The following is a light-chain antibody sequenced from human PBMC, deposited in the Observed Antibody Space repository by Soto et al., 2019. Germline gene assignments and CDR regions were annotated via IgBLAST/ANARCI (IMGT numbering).Light chain of an antibody. J-gene: IGKJ1*01. CDR2: DAS. CDR3: QQYYRIPRT. Sequence: EFVLTQSPGTLSLSPGERATLSCRASQTVRNNYLAWYQQKPGQAPRLLIYDASSRATGIPDRFSGSGSGTDFTLTISSLQAEDVAVYYCQQYYRIPRTFGQGTKVDIK. CDR1: QTVRNNY. V-gene: IGKV3-20*01.